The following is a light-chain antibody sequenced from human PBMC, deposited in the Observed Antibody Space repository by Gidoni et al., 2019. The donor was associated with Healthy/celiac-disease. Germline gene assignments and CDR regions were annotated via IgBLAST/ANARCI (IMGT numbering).Light chain of an antibody. CDR2: AAS. V-gene: IGKV1-39*01. Sequence: DIQRTQSPSSLSASVRDRVTITCRARQSISSYLNWYQQKPGKAPKLLIYAASSLQSGVPSRFSGSGSGTDFTLTISSLQPEDFATYYCQQSYSTPPLTFGPGTKVDIK. J-gene: IGKJ3*01. CDR1: QSISSY. CDR3: QQSYSTPPLT.